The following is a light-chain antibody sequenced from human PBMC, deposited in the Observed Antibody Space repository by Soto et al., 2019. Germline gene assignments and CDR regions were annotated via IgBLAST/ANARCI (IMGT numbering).Light chain of an antibody. V-gene: IGKV3-11*01. CDR1: QSVSSY. J-gene: IGKJ5*01. CDR3: QQRSNWPPIT. Sequence: EIVLTQSPATVSLSPGERATLSCRGIQSVSSYLAWYQQKPGQAPRLLIYDASNRATGIPARFSGSGSGTDFTLTISSLEPEDFAVYYCQQRSNWPPITFGQGTRLET. CDR2: DAS.